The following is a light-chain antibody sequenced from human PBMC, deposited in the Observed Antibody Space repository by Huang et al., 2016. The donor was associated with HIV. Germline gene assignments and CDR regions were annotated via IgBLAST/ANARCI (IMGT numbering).Light chain of an antibody. CDR1: QDIGTY. CDR2: ATS. CDR3: QKYNSVPRT. J-gene: IGKJ1*01. Sequence: DIQMTQSPSSLSASVGDRVTLSCQASQDIGTYLAWYQHKPGKVPNLLIYATSTLQSGFPSRFSGSGSGTNFTLTIGSLRPEDVATYYCQKYNSVPRTFGHGTKVQIK. V-gene: IGKV1-27*01.